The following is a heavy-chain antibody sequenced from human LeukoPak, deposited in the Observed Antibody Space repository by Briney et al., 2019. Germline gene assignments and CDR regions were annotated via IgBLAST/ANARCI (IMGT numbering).Heavy chain of an antibody. CDR3: ARERRISRIITMIRKHDQNPSYYMDV. CDR1: GGSISSSSYY. J-gene: IGHJ6*03. D-gene: IGHD3-22*01. Sequence: PSETLSRTCTVSGGSISSSSYYWGWIRQPPGKGLEWIGSIYYSGSTYYNPSLKSRVTISVDTSKNQFSLKLSSVTAADTAVYYCARERRISRIITMIRKHDQNPSYYMDVWGKGTTVTISS. V-gene: IGHV4-39*07. CDR2: IYYSGST.